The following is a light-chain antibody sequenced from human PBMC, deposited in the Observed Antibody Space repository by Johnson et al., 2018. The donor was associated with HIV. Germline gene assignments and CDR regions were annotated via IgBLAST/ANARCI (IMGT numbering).Light chain of an antibody. J-gene: IGLJ1*01. CDR2: ENN. CDR1: SSNIGNNY. V-gene: IGLV1-51*02. Sequence: QSLLTQSPSVSAAPGQKVTISCSGSSSNIGNNYVSWYQQLPGTAPKLLIYENNKRPSGIPDRFSGSKSGPSATLGITGLQTGDEADYYCGTWDNSLSTGGVFGTGTKVTVL. CDR3: GTWDNSLSTGGV.